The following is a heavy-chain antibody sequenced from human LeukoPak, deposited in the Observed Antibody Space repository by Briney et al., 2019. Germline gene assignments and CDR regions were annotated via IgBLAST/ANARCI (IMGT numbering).Heavy chain of an antibody. CDR2: MYYSGST. Sequence: SETLSLTCTVSGDAITCSSYYWGWIRQPPGKGLEWIGSMYYSGSTFSNPSLRSRVNMSADTSKNQFSLKLSSVTAADTAVYYCPRQYYDSTGYYYFDNWGQGTQVTVSS. J-gene: IGHJ4*02. D-gene: IGHD3-22*01. CDR1: GDAITCSSYY. V-gene: IGHV4-39*01. CDR3: PRQYYDSTGYYYFDN.